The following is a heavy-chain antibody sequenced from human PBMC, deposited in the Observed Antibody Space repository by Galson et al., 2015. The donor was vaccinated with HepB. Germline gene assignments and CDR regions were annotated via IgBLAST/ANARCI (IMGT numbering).Heavy chain of an antibody. CDR2: LSGSGGST. CDR1: GLTFSSYA. D-gene: IGHD2-15*01. J-gene: IGHJ5*02. CDR3: AKVEVLFVVVS. V-gene: IGHV3-23*01. Sequence: PLRLYCAASGLTFSSYAMSWVRQAQGKGLEWVSALSGSGGSTYYADSVKGRFTISRDNSNNTLYLQMNSLRAEDTAVYYCAKVEVLFVVVSWGQGTLVTVSS.